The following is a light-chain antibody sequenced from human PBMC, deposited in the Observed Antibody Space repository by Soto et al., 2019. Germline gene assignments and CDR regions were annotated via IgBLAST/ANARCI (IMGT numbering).Light chain of an antibody. J-gene: IGLJ1*01. V-gene: IGLV2-14*01. Sequence: QSALTQPASVSGSPGQSITISCTGTSSDVGGYNYVSWYQQHPGKAPKHMIYDVSNRPSGVSNRFSGSKSGNTASLTISGLQSEDEADYYCSSYTSSRDVFGTGTKLTVL. CDR2: DVS. CDR1: SSDVGGYNY. CDR3: SSYTSSRDV.